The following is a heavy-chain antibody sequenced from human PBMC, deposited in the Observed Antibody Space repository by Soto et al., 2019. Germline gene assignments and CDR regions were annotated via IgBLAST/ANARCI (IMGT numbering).Heavy chain of an antibody. V-gene: IGHV4-31*03. CDR1: GGCVTSCNYY. CDR3: ARDAAPNLPEAMPWLDH. D-gene: IGHD6-19*01. J-gene: IGHJ4*02. Sequence: TLSLTCSVSGGCVTSCNYYWTWIRQRPGKGLEWIGHIFNSRNAYYNPSLKRRAAISPDPSKNQFALRLPSVTAADAAVYFCARDAAPNLPEAMPWLDHWGPGALVTVYS. CDR2: IFNSRNA.